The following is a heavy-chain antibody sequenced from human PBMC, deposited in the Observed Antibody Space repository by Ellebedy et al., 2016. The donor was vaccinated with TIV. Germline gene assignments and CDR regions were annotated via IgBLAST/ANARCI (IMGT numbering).Heavy chain of an antibody. D-gene: IGHD3-22*01. J-gene: IGHJ6*02. Sequence: ASVKVSCKSSGYTFTAFYLHWVRQAPGQGLEWMGWINPDSGSTNFAQRFQGRVTMTRDTPVNTAYMELSRLESGDTATYYCARVRRGSSGMDVWGQGTTVTVS. CDR2: INPDSGST. CDR1: GYTFTAFY. V-gene: IGHV1-2*02. CDR3: ARVRRGSSGMDV.